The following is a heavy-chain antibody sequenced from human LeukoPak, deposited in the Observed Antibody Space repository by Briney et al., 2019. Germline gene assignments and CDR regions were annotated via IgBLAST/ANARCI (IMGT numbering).Heavy chain of an antibody. V-gene: IGHV3-23*01. Sequence: GGTLRLSCAASGFTFSSYGMSWVRQAPGKGLEWVSAISGSGGSTYYADSVKGRFTISRDNSKNTLYLQMNSLRDEDTAVYYCARDLEYGTRSLFVLWGQGTLVTVSS. CDR3: ARDLEYGTRSLFVL. CDR1: GFTFSSYG. CDR2: ISGSGGST. D-gene: IGHD1-1*01. J-gene: IGHJ4*02.